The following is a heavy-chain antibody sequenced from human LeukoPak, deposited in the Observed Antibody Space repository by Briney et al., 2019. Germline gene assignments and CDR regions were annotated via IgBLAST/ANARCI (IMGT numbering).Heavy chain of an antibody. D-gene: IGHD3-22*01. CDR1: GGTFSSYA. Sequence: SVKVSCKASGGTFSSYAISWARQAPGQGLEWMGGIIPIFGTANYAQKFQGRVTITTDESTSTAYMELSSLRSEDTAVYYCARSPIYDSSGYYSPFDYWGQGTLVTVSS. J-gene: IGHJ4*02. CDR3: ARSPIYDSSGYYSPFDY. CDR2: IIPIFGTA. V-gene: IGHV1-69*05.